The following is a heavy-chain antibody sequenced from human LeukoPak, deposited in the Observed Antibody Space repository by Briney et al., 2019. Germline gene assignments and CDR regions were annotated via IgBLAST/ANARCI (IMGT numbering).Heavy chain of an antibody. J-gene: IGHJ1*01. D-gene: IGHD3-22*01. CDR1: GFTFSTYW. Sequence: GGSLRLSCAASGFTFSTYWMHWVCQAPGKGQGWVSLVKSDGSTNYADSVKGRFTISRDNANNTLSLQMNSLRPEDTGVYYCARAPSEIGGYYPEYFRHWGQGTLVTVSS. CDR2: VKSDGST. CDR3: ARAPSEIGGYYPEYFRH. V-gene: IGHV3-74*01.